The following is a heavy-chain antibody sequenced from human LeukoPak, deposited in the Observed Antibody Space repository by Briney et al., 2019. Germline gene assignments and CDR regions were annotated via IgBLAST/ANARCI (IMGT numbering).Heavy chain of an antibody. V-gene: IGHV4-61*02. CDR1: GGSISSYSYY. D-gene: IGHD2-15*01. CDR2: IYTSGST. Sequence: SETLSLTCTVSGGSISSYSYYWSWIRQPAGKGLEWIGRIYTSGSTDYNPSLKSRVTISRDTSKNEFSLKLSSVTAADTAVYYCARDSPPAYCSGGSCYFDYWGQGTLVTVSS. J-gene: IGHJ4*02. CDR3: ARDSPPAYCSGGSCYFDY.